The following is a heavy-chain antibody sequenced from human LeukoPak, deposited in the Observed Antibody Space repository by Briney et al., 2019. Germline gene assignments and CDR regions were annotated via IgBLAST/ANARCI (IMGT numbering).Heavy chain of an antibody. V-gene: IGHV4-4*07. Sequence: PSETLSLTCTVAGGSISSYYWSWLRQPAGKGLEWIGRIYTSGSTNYNPSLRSRVTISVDKSKNQFSLKLSSVTAEDTAVYYCARGGGIAVAGYYFDYWGPGTLVTVSS. CDR2: IYTSGST. CDR3: ARGGGIAVAGYYFDY. D-gene: IGHD6-19*01. CDR1: GGSISSYY. J-gene: IGHJ4*02.